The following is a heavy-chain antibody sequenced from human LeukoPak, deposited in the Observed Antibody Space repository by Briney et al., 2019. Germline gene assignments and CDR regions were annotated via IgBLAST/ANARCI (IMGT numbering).Heavy chain of an antibody. CDR3: ARVSGYDLGAFDY. CDR2: INPNSGGT. CDR1: GYTFTGYY. Sequence: ASVKVSCKASGYTFTGYYMHWVRQAPGQGLEWMGWINPNSGGTNYAQKFQGRVTMTRDTPISTAYMELSRLRSDDTAVYYCARVSGYDLGAFDYWGQGTLVTVSS. D-gene: IGHD5-12*01. J-gene: IGHJ4*02. V-gene: IGHV1-2*02.